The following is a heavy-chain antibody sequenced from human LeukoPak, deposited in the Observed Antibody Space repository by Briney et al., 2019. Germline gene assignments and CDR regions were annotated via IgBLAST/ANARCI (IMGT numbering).Heavy chain of an antibody. CDR2: IKQDGSEK. V-gene: IGHV3-7*01. CDR1: GFTFSSYW. CDR3: ARDGSPDYDILTGYPAFDI. J-gene: IGHJ3*02. D-gene: IGHD3-9*01. Sequence: GGSLRLSCAASGFTFSSYWMSWVRQAPGKGLEWVANIKQDGSEKYYVDSVKGRFTIFRDNAKNSLYLQMNSLRAEDTAVYYCARDGSPDYDILTGYPAFDIWGQGTMVTVSS.